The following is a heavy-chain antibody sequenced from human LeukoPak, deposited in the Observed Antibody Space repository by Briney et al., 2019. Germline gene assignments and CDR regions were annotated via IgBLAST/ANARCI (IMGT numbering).Heavy chain of an antibody. Sequence: PSETLSLTCGVSGGAITNYYWNWIRQAPGKGLEWLGYIYYTGSTTYNPSVKSRVTISVDTSKNQFSLKLSSVTAADTAVYYCARRAVLYYFDYWGQGTLVTVSS. CDR1: GGAITNYY. CDR3: ARRAVLYYFDY. CDR2: IYYTGST. J-gene: IGHJ4*02. V-gene: IGHV4-59*08.